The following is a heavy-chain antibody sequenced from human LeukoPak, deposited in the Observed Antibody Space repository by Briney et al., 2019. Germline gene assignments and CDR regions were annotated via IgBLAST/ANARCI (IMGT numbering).Heavy chain of an antibody. CDR1: GFMFSQYD. CDR2: ISYGGDNQ. CDR3: AIAPDTSGYYYHFDY. J-gene: IGHJ4*02. V-gene: IGHV3-30-3*01. Sequence: PGGSLRLSCEASGFMFSQYDMNWVRQAPGQGLEWVAIISYGGDNQNYAESVKGRFTISRDTTKNTVYLQMNSLRPDDTAVYYCAIAPDTSGYYYHFDYWGQGTLVTVSS. D-gene: IGHD3-22*01.